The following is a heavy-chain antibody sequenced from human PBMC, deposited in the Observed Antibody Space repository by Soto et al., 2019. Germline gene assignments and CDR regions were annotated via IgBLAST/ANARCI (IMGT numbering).Heavy chain of an antibody. D-gene: IGHD4-17*01. V-gene: IGHV3-30*18. Sequence: QVQVVESGGGVVQPGRSLTLSCAASGFTFSTYGMHWVRQAPGKGLEWVAIVSYDGSRKHYVDSVKGRFAISRDNSMNTLYLQLNSLRPEDTAMYYCAKDLHGDRDGYHYGAASWGQGTLVTVSS. CDR3: AKDLHGDRDGYHYGAAS. CDR1: GFTFSTYG. J-gene: IGHJ5*02. CDR2: VSYDGSRK.